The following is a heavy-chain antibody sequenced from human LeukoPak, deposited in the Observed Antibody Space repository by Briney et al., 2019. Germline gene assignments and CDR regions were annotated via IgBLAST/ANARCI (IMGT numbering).Heavy chain of an antibody. CDR3: ARRLTQYDCFDP. J-gene: IGHJ5*02. Sequence: SQTLSLTCAISGDSVSSNSVTWNWIRQSPSRGLEWLGRTYYRSTWYNDYAVSVRGRITVNPDTSKNQFSLHLNSVTPEGTAVYYCARRLTQYDCFDPWGQGILVAVSS. CDR1: GDSVSSNSVT. V-gene: IGHV6-1*01. D-gene: IGHD2-2*01. CDR2: TYYRSTWYN.